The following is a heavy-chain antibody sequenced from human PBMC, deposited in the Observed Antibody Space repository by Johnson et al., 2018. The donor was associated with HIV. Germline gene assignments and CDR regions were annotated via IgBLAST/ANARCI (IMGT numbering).Heavy chain of an antibody. Sequence: QVQLVESGGGLVKPGGSLRLSCTASGFTFNDYYMTWVRQAPGEGLEWVSYISSSGSAIYYADSVKVRFTMSRDNAKNSMFLQMNSLRADDTAVYYCARSRNYACDIWGQGTMVTVSS. V-gene: IGHV3-11*04. CDR2: ISSSGSAI. J-gene: IGHJ3*02. D-gene: IGHD1-1*01. CDR1: GFTFNDYY. CDR3: ARSRNYACDI.